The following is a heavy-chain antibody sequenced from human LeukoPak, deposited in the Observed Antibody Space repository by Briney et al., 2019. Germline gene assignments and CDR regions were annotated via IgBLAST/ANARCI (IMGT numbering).Heavy chain of an antibody. CDR2: IYYSGST. V-gene: IGHV4-59*08. D-gene: IGHD4-17*01. J-gene: IGHJ4*02. CDR1: GGSISSYY. CDR3: ARSVRTVTTATDYSDY. Sequence: PSETLSLTCTVSGGSISSYYWSWIRQPPGKGLEWIGYIYYSGSTNYNPSLKSRVTISVDTSKNQFSLKLSSVTAADTAVYYCARSVRTVTTATDYSDYWGQGTLVTVSS.